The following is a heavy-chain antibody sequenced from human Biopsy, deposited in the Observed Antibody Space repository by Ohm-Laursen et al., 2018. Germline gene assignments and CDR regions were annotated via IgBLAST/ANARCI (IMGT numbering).Heavy chain of an antibody. Sequence: GTLSLTCNVSGGDINNYYRRWIRQPAGKGLEWIGRIYPGGSTNYNPSFKSRVTMSVDTSKKQLSLGLRSVTAADTAMYYCASVVLGPTNDAFDLWGQGTMVGVSS. J-gene: IGHJ3*01. CDR3: ASVVLGPTNDAFDL. CDR1: GGDINNYY. CDR2: IYPGGST. D-gene: IGHD3-22*01. V-gene: IGHV4-4*07.